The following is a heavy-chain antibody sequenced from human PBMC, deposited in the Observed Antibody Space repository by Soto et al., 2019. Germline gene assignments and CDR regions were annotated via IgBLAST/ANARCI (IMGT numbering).Heavy chain of an antibody. CDR2: IIPILGIA. J-gene: IGHJ1*01. CDR1: GGTFSSYT. Sequence: VKVSCKASGGTFSSYTISWVRQAPGQGLEWMGRIIPILGIANYAQKFQGRVTITADKSTSTAYMELSSLRSEDAAVYYCATQYCSGGSCYSAEYFQHWGQGTLVTVSS. D-gene: IGHD2-15*01. CDR3: ATQYCSGGSCYSAEYFQH. V-gene: IGHV1-69*02.